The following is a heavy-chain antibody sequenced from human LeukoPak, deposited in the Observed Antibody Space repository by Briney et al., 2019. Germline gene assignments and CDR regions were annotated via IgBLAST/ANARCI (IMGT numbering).Heavy chain of an antibody. Sequence: GGSLRLSCAASGFTFSSYEMNWVRQAPGKGLEWVSYISSSGSTIYYADSVKGRFTISRDNAKDSLYLQMNSLRAEDTAVYYCARVGGGYYYGSGSYGYYYYGMDVWGQGATVTVSS. CDR2: ISSSGSTI. CDR1: GFTFSSYE. J-gene: IGHJ6*02. D-gene: IGHD3-10*01. V-gene: IGHV3-48*03. CDR3: ARVGGGYYYGSGSYGYYYYGMDV.